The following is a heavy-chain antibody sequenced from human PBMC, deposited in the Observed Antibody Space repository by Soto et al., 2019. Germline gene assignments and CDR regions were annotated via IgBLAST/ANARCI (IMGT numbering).Heavy chain of an antibody. V-gene: IGHV1-69*04. CDR1: GGTFSSYT. D-gene: IGHD4-17*01. CDR3: ARDTAPKAFDI. J-gene: IGHJ3*02. Sequence: EASVKVSCKASGGTFSSYTISWVRQAPGQGLEWMGRIIPILGIANYAQKFQGRVTITADKSTSTAYMELSSLRSEDTAVYYCARDTAPKAFDIWGQGTMVTVSS. CDR2: IIPILGIA.